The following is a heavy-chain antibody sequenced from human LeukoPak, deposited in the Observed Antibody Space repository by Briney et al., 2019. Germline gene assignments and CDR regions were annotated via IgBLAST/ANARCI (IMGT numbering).Heavy chain of an antibody. Sequence: PSETLSLTCTVSGGSISSYYWSWVRQLPGKGLEWIGHIFYNGNTNYNPSLKSRVTISVDTSKNQFSLKLSSVTAADTAVYYCARVLAFGGVIAAIDYWGKGTLFTVSS. V-gene: IGHV4-59*01. J-gene: IGHJ4*02. D-gene: IGHD3-16*02. CDR2: IFYNGNT. CDR1: GGSISSYY. CDR3: ARVLAFGGVIAAIDY.